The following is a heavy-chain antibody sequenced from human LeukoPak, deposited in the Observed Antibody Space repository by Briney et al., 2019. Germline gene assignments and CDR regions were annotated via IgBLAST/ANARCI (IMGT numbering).Heavy chain of an antibody. J-gene: IGHJ5*02. CDR1: GFTFTNSW. D-gene: IGHD2/OR15-2a*01. CDR3: ARDLRSSLIA. CDR2: IKPDGSDK. V-gene: IGHV3-7*01. Sequence: PGGSLRLSCAASGFTFTNSWMAWVRQAPGKGLEWVANIKPDGSDKNYVDSVKGRFTISRDNAENSLFLQMNSLRAEDTALYYCARDLRSSLIAWGQGILVTVSS.